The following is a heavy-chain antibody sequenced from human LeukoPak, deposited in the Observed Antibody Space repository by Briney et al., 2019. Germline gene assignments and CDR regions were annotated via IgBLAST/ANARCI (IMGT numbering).Heavy chain of an antibody. CDR2: IYTSGST. Sequence: PSQTLSLTCTVSGGSISSGSYYWSWIRQPAGKGLEWSGRIYTSGSTNYNPSLKSRVTISVDTSKNQFSLKLSSVTAADTAVYYCARDPLRGYSSSWYFDYWGQGTLVTVSP. J-gene: IGHJ4*02. D-gene: IGHD6-13*01. V-gene: IGHV4-61*02. CDR3: ARDPLRGYSSSWYFDY. CDR1: GGSISSGSYY.